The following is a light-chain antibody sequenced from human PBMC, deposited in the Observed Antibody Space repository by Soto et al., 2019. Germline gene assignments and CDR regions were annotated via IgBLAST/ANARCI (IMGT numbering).Light chain of an antibody. CDR3: MKGTHWPPWT. V-gene: IGKV2-30*01. CDR2: KAS. J-gene: IGKJ1*01. Sequence: VVMTQSPLSLPVTLGQPASISCRSSQSIVYSDGVSYLSWFHQRPGQSPRRLIYKASERDSGVPDRFSGSGSGTDFTLRISRVEAEDVGIYYCMKGTHWPPWTFGQGTKVEI. CDR1: QSIVYSDGVSY.